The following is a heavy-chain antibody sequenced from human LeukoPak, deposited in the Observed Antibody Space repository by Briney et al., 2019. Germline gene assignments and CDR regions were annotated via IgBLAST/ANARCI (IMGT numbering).Heavy chain of an antibody. CDR1: GYSFTSYW. CDR2: IYPGDSDT. D-gene: IGHD6-13*01. CDR3: ASTGIAAAGPYYFDY. J-gene: IGHJ4*02. V-gene: IGHV5-51*01. Sequence: GESLKISCKGSGYSFTSYWIGWVRQMPGKGLEWMGIIYPGDSDTRYSPSFQGQVTISADKSISTAYLQWSSLKASDTAMYYCASTGIAAAGPYYFDYWGQGTLVTVSS.